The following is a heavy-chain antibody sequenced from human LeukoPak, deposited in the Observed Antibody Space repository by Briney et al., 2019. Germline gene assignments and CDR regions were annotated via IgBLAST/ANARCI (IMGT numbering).Heavy chain of an antibody. CDR3: ARDGDYYDSSGYGYYFDY. CDR1: GFTFSSYA. J-gene: IGHJ4*02. Sequence: QPGGSLRLSCAASGFTFSSYAMSWVRQAPGKGLEWVSAFSGSGGSTYYADSAKGRFTISRDNAKNSLYLQMNSLRAEDTAVYYCARDGDYYDSSGYGYYFDYWGQGTLVTVSS. D-gene: IGHD3-22*01. V-gene: IGHV3-23*01. CDR2: FSGSGGST.